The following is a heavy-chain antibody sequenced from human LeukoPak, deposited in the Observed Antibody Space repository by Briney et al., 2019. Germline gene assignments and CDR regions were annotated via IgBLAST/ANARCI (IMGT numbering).Heavy chain of an antibody. CDR1: GFTFSSYG. CDR3: AKDYYGSGSLFDY. Sequence: GGSLRLSCAASGFTFSSYGMHWVRQAPGKGLEWVAVTSYDGSNKYYADYVKGRFTISRDNSKNTLYLQMNSLRAEDTAVYYCAKDYYGSGSLFDYWGQGTLVTVSS. J-gene: IGHJ4*02. D-gene: IGHD3-10*01. CDR2: TSYDGSNK. V-gene: IGHV3-30*18.